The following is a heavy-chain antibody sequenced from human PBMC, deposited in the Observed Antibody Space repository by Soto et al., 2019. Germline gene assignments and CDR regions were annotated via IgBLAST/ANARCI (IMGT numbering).Heavy chain of an antibody. CDR1: GFTFSSYA. CDR3: ATKGGWFGELLL. CDR2: ISGSGGST. Sequence: EVQLLESGGGLVQPGGSLRLSCAASGFTFSSYAMSWVRQAPGKGLEWVSAISGSGGSTYYADSVKGRFTISRDNSKNTLYLQMNSLRAEDTAVYYCATKGGWFGELLLWGQGTLVTVSS. J-gene: IGHJ4*02. V-gene: IGHV3-23*01. D-gene: IGHD3-10*01.